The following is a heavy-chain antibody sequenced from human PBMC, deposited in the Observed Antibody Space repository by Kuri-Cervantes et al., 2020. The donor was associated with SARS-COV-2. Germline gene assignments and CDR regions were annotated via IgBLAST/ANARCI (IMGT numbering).Heavy chain of an antibody. J-gene: IGHJ6*02. Sequence: GESLKISCAASGFTFSGHWIHWVRQAPGKGLVWVSRINPDGSYTNNADSVKGRFTISRDNSKNTVYLQMNSLRDEDTAVYYCAKDGSGWGYYYYGMDVWGQGTTVTVSS. CDR2: INPDGSYT. CDR3: AKDGSGWGYYYYGMDV. CDR1: GFTFSGHW. V-gene: IGHV3-74*01. D-gene: IGHD6-19*01.